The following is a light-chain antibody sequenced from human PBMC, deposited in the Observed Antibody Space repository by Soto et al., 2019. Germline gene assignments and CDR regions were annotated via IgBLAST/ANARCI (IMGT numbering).Light chain of an antibody. V-gene: IGKV3-20*01. CDR2: GAS. Sequence: EIVLTQSPGTLSLSPGARATLSCRASQSVSSSYLAWYQQKPGQAPRLLIYGASSRATGIPDRFSGSVSGTDFTITISRLEPEDGEVYDCQQYGSSPWTFGQGTKVDIK. CDR1: QSVSSSY. J-gene: IGKJ1*01. CDR3: QQYGSSPWT.